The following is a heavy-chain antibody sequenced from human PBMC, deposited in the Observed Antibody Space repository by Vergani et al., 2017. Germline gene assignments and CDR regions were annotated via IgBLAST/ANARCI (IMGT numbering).Heavy chain of an antibody. D-gene: IGHD3-10*01. CDR3: ARDWATWFGKPNGPHNWFDP. J-gene: IGHJ5*01. Sequence: QVLLVQSGTEVKKPGASVRVSCKASGYIFTGYYIHWVRQAPGQGLEWMGWINPHSGRTNYTQKFQGRVTLTRDAAINTVYMELNRLTSDDTAVYYCARDWATWFGKPNGPHNWFDPWGQGSLLIVSS. CDR2: INPHSGRT. CDR1: GYIFTGYY. V-gene: IGHV1-2*02.